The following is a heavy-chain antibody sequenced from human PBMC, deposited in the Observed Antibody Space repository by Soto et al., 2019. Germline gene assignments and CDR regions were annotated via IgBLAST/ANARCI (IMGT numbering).Heavy chain of an antibody. CDR1: GFTFSSYE. CDR3: ARDQEAGSFFPYYYGMDV. V-gene: IGHV3-48*03. Sequence: PGGSLRLSCATSGFTFSSYEMNWVRQAPGKGLECVSYISSSGSTIYYADSVKGRFTISRDNAKNSLYLQMDSLRAEDTAVYYCARDQEAGSFFPYYYGMDVWGQGTTVTVS. J-gene: IGHJ6*02. CDR2: ISSSGSTI. D-gene: IGHD6-13*01.